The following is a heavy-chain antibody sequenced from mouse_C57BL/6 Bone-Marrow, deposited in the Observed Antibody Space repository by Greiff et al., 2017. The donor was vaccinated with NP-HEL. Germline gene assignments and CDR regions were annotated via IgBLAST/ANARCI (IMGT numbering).Heavy chain of an antibody. CDR1: GYAFSSSW. J-gene: IGHJ3*01. V-gene: IGHV1-82*01. Sequence: VQVVESGPELVKPGASVKISCKASGYAFSSSWMNWVKQRPGKGLEWIGRIYPGDGDTNYNGKFKGKATLTADKSSSTAYMQLSSLTSEDSAVYFCARNDGYLAWFAYWGQGTLVTVSA. CDR2: IYPGDGDT. CDR3: ARNDGYLAWFAY. D-gene: IGHD2-3*01.